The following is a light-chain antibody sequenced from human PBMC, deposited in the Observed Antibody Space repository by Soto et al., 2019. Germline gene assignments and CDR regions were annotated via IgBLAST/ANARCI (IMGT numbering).Light chain of an antibody. J-gene: IGLJ2*01. CDR2: EVS. V-gene: IGLV2-14*01. Sequence: QSVLTQPASVSGSPGQSITISCTGTSSDIGHYDYVSWYQQHPGKAPKLMIYEVSNRPSGVSNRFSGSKSGSTASLTISGLQAEDEADYYCSSYTSSSTLVVFGGGTKLTVL. CDR1: SSDIGHYDY. CDR3: SSYTSSSTLVV.